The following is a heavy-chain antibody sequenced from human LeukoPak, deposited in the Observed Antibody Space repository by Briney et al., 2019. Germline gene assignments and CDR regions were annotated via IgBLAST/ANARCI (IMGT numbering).Heavy chain of an antibody. V-gene: IGHV4-59*01. CDR1: GGSISSYY. Sequence: SETLSLTCTVSGGSISSYYWSWIRQPPGKGLEWIGYIYYSGSTNYNPSLKSRVTISVDTSKNQFSLKLSSVTAADTAVYYCAQTVTGYYYMDVWGKGTTVTVSS. CDR2: IYYSGST. J-gene: IGHJ6*03. D-gene: IGHD4-11*01. CDR3: AQTVTGYYYMDV.